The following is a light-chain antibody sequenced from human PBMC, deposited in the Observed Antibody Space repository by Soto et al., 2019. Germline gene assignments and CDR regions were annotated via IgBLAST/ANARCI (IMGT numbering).Light chain of an antibody. Sequence: EIVLTQSPATLSLSPGERATLSCRASQSVSSYLAWYQQKPGQAPRLLIYDASNRATGIPARFSGSGSGTDFTLTISSLEPEDFAVYYCQQRSNGPPIWTFGQGTKV. CDR1: QSVSSY. CDR2: DAS. CDR3: QQRSNGPPIWT. J-gene: IGKJ1*01. V-gene: IGKV3-11*01.